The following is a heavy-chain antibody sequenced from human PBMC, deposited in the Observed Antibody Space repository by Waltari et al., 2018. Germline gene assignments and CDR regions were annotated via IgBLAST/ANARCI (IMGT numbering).Heavy chain of an antibody. CDR1: GFTFSSYS. CDR3: ARGVKAVAGAYYMDV. Sequence: EVQLVESGGGLVKPGGSLRLSCAASGFTFSSYSMNWVRQAPGKGLEWVSSISSSSSYIYYADSVKGRFTISRDNSKNSLYLQMNSLRAEDTAVYYCARGVKAVAGAYYMDVWGKGTTVTVSS. J-gene: IGHJ6*03. D-gene: IGHD6-19*01. CDR2: ISSSSSYI. V-gene: IGHV3-21*01.